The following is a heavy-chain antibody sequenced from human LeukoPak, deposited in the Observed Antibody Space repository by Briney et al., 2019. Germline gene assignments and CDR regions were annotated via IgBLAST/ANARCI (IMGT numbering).Heavy chain of an antibody. J-gene: IGHJ4*02. CDR2: ISGSGGST. CDR1: GFTFSSYA. CDR3: AKDSAIFGVVIIPLDY. Sequence: GGSLRLSCAASGFTFSSYAMSWVRQAPGKGLEWVSAISGSGGSTYYADSVKGRFTISRDNSKNTLYLQMNSLRAEDTAVYYCAKDSAIFGVVIIPLDYWGQGTLDTVSS. D-gene: IGHD3-3*01. V-gene: IGHV3-23*01.